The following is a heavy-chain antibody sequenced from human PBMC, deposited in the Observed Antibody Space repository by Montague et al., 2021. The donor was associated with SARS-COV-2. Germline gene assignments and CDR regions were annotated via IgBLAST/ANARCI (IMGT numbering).Heavy chain of an antibody. CDR3: ARWDPQIRTLFGFRGKSANDY. CDR1: GESFSGYY. CDR2: INDGGTT. J-gene: IGHJ4*02. D-gene: IGHD1-26*01. V-gene: IGHV4-34*01. Sequence: SETLSLTCAVYGESFSGYYWTWIRQSPGRGLEWLAEINDGGTTNYNWSLKSRVTISVDTSKNQFSLKLNSVTVADTAVYYCARWDPQIRTLFGFRGKSANDYWGQGALVTVSS.